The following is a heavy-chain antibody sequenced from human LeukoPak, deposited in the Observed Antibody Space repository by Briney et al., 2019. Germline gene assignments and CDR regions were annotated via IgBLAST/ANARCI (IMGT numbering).Heavy chain of an antibody. CDR2: IKQDGSEK. V-gene: IGHV3-7*01. Sequence: GGSLRLSCAASGFTFSSYWMSWVRKAPGKGLKWVPNIKQDGSEKYYVDSVKGRFTISRDNAKNSLYLQMNSLRAEDTAVYYCARSLYCSSTSCQNWGQGTLVTVSS. CDR3: ARSLYCSSTSCQN. J-gene: IGHJ4*02. CDR1: GFTFSSYW. D-gene: IGHD2-2*01.